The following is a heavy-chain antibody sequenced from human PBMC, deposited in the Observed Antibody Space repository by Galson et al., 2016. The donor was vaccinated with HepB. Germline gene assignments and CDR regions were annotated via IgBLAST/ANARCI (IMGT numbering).Heavy chain of an antibody. CDR2: INPNSGGGT. D-gene: IGHD4-17*01. V-gene: IGHV1-2*02. CDR1: GYSFTDYY. CDR3: ARALYGDYGYYFDY. Sequence: SVKVSCKASGYSFTDYYIHWVRQAPGQGLEWMGWINPNSGGGTNYAQTFQGRVTMTRDSSSNTAYMELRRLRSDDAAFYYCARALYGDYGYYFDYWGQGALVTVSS. J-gene: IGHJ4*02.